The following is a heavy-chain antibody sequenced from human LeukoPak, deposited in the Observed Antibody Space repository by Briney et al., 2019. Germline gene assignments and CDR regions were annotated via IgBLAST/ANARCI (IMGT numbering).Heavy chain of an antibody. V-gene: IGHV3-30-3*01. CDR3: ARDGHGVPLDY. J-gene: IGHJ4*02. D-gene: IGHD4-17*01. CDR2: ISYDGTEK. Sequence: GGSLRLSCEASGLSFSSYAMHWVRQAPGKGLEWVAVISYDGTEKYYGNSVKGRFTISRDNSKNTLYLQMNSLRAEDTALYYCARDGHGVPLDYWGQGTLVTVSS. CDR1: GLSFSSYA.